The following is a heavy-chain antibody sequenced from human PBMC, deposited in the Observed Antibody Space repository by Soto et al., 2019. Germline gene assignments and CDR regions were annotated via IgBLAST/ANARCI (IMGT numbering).Heavy chain of an antibody. V-gene: IGHV1-46*01. CDR1: GDTFTDYY. D-gene: IGHD2-21*02. CDR2: VNPSGGHT. J-gene: IGHJ4*02. CDR3: ARGGLVVVVTAALDY. Sequence: QVQLMQSGAEVKKPGASVKVSCKASGDTFTDYYIHWVRQAPGQGLEWMGTVNPSGGHTTYAQHYLGRVTXPXXXSXXTLYMELTSLTSEDTAVYYCARGGLVVVVTAALDYWGQGTLVTVSS.